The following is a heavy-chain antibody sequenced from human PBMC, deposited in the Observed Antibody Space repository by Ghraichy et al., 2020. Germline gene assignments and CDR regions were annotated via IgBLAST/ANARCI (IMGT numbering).Heavy chain of an antibody. CDR2: ITYDGSRR. CDR1: GFTFSAYS. Sequence: GSLRLSCAASGFTFSAYSMHWVRQAPGKGLEWMSLITYDGSRRFHAESLEGRVTVSRDNSKNTLYLEVHSLRPDDTAIYYCATDFLGTRDYWGQGTLVSVSS. J-gene: IGHJ4*02. CDR3: ATDFLGTRDY. V-gene: IGHV3-30*04. D-gene: IGHD4-23*01.